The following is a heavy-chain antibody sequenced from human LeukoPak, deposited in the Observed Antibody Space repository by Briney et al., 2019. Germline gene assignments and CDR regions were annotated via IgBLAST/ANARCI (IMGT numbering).Heavy chain of an antibody. CDR1: GGSISSTNYY. CDR3: ARHSSYDILTGYLEGWFDP. CDR2: IYYSGST. V-gene: IGHV4-39*01. D-gene: IGHD3-9*01. J-gene: IGHJ5*02. Sequence: SETLSLTCTVSGGSISSTNYYWGWIRQPPGKGLEWIGSIYYSGSTYYNPSLKSRVTISVDTSKNQFSLKLSSVTAADTAVYYCARHSSYDILTGYLEGWFDPWGQGTLVTVSS.